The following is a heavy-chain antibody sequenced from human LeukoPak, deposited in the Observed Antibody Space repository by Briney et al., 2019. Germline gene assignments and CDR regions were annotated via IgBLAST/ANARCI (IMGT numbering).Heavy chain of an antibody. CDR2: INSDGSST. CDR3: ARVAAWDSSGYLFDY. J-gene: IGHJ4*02. D-gene: IGHD3-22*01. Sequence: GRSLRLSCAASGFILRSYWMHWVRQAPGKGLVWLSRINSDGSSTSYVDSVKGRFTISRENAKNTLYLQMNSLRAEDTAVYYCARVAAWDSSGYLFDYWGQGTLVTVSS. V-gene: IGHV3-74*01. CDR1: GFILRSYW.